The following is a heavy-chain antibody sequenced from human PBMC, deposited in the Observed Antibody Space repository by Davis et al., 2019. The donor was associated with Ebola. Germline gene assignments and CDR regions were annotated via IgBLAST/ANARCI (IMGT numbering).Heavy chain of an antibody. CDR3: ARDLSWILFDY. D-gene: IGHD2-2*03. J-gene: IGHJ4*02. CDR1: GFTFNSYW. Sequence: PGGSLRLSCATSGFTFNSYWMSWVRQAPGKGLVWVSRIKTDGSTTIYADSVKGRFTISRDNAKNTLYLQMNSLRAEDTAVYYCARDLSWILFDYWGQGTLVTVS. V-gene: IGHV3-74*01. CDR2: IKTDGSTT.